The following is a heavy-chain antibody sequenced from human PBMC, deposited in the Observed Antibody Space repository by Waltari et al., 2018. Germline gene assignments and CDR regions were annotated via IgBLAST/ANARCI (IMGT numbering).Heavy chain of an antibody. CDR1: GFTLSSYW. V-gene: IGHV3-7*01. J-gene: IGHJ3*02. D-gene: IGHD3-22*01. CDR2: IKKDGSEE. Sequence: EVQLVESGGGLVQPGGSLRLSCAASGFTLSSYWMSWVRQAPGKGPEWVANIKKDGSEEYYVDSVRGRFTISRDNAKNLLYLQMNSLRPEDTAVYYCARDQWFAFDIWGQGTMVTVSS. CDR3: ARDQWFAFDI.